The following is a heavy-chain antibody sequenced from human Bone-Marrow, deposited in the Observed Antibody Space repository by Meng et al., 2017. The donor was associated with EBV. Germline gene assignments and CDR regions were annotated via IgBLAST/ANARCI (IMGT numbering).Heavy chain of an antibody. CDR2: IYDGGTT. CDR1: GASVSGGTYH. J-gene: IGHJ4*02. D-gene: IGHD3-10*01. Sequence: QVEIQGVAPGRVKPSEPLSLTCTDSGASVSGGTYHWSWIRQPPGKELEWIGYIYDGGTTIYNPSLKSRVTILVDASKNQFSLKLSSVTTADTAVYYCAKSRSSTPGVVDYWGQGTLVTVSS. V-gene: IGHV4-61*01. CDR3: AKSRSSTPGVVDY.